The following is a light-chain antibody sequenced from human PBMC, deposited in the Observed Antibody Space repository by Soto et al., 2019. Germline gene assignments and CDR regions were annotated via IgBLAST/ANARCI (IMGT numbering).Light chain of an antibody. CDR1: SSDVGGYNY. V-gene: IGLV2-14*01. CDR2: DVS. J-gene: IGLJ2*01. Sequence: QSALTQPASVSGSPGQSITISCTGTSSDVGGYNYVSWYQQHPGKAPKLMIYDVSNRPSGVSNRFSGSKSGNTASLTISGLQAEDEADYYCSSYTSSSTLLVVFGGETKLTVL. CDR3: SSYTSSSTLLVV.